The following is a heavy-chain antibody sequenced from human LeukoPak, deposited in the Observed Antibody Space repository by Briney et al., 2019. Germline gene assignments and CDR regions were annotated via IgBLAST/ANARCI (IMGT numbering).Heavy chain of an antibody. V-gene: IGHV3-21*01. CDR3: ARGPSGYHNT. J-gene: IGHJ4*02. Sequence: GGSLRLSCAASAFTFSSYSMNWVRQAPGKGLEWVSSISSSGSYIYYGDSVKGRFTVSRDDSKNTLYLHMNSLRAEDTAVYYCARGPSGYHNTGGQGTLVTVSS. CDR1: AFTFSSYS. CDR2: ISSSGSYI. D-gene: IGHD5-12*01.